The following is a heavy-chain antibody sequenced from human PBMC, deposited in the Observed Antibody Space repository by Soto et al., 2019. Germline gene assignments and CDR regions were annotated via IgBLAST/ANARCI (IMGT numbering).Heavy chain of an antibody. CDR1: GFTFSSYA. Sequence: PGGSRRLSCAASGFTFSSYAISWVRQPPGKGLEWASTIGSRGVTTYYADSVKGRFTISRDNSKNTLYLQMNSLRVEDTAVYYCAKRGDDFWSSYYHYFDCWGLGTLVTVSS. CDR3: AKRGDDFWSSYYHYFDC. J-gene: IGHJ4*02. V-gene: IGHV3-23*01. D-gene: IGHD3-3*01. CDR2: IGSRGVTT.